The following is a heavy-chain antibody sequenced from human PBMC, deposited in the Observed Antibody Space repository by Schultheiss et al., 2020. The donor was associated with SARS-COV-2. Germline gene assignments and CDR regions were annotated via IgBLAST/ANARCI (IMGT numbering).Heavy chain of an antibody. D-gene: IGHD4-17*01. Sequence: ASVKVSCRASGYTFTGYYMHWVRQAPGQGLEWVGRINANSGGTDYAQKFQGRITMARDTSISTAYMELTSLTSDDTAVYYCARGVTPRYNGDPHYWGQGTLVTVSS. V-gene: IGHV1-2*06. CDR1: GYTFTGYY. CDR3: ARGVTPRYNGDPHY. J-gene: IGHJ4*02. CDR2: INANSGGT.